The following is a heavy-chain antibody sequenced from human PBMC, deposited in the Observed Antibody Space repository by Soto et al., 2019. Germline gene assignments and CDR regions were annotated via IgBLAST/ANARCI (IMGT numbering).Heavy chain of an antibody. V-gene: IGHV3-23*01. CDR2: ISASGGLK. J-gene: IGHJ5*02. Sequence: EVQLSESGGDLRQPGGSLRLSCAAPGFTFTNYAMTWVRQNPGKGLEWGSGISASGGLKYYADSVQGRFTVSRDNSKNILYLQMDNLRDEDTALYYCAREVGAPSGWLDPWGQGTQVTVSS. CDR1: GFTFTNYA. CDR3: AREVGAPSGWLDP. D-gene: IGHD1-26*01.